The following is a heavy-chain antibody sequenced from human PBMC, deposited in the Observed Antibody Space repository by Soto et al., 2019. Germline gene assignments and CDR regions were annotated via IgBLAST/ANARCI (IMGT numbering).Heavy chain of an antibody. D-gene: IGHD1-20*01. CDR1: GFTFSSYE. CDR2: ISSSGRTI. J-gene: IGHJ4*02. CDR3: ARSGYNWNDGARGYFDY. V-gene: IGHV3-48*03. Sequence: EVQLEESGGGLVQPGGSLRLSCAASGFTFSSYEMNWVRQAPGKGLEWVSYISSSGRTIYYADSVKGRFTISRDNAKNSLYLQMNSLRAEDTAVYYCARSGYNWNDGARGYFDYWGQGTLVTVSS.